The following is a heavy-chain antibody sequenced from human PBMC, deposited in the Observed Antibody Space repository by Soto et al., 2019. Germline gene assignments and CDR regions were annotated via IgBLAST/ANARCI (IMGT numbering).Heavy chain of an antibody. V-gene: IGHV4-39*01. CDR1: GCSISSSSYY. CDR3: ARRKGLQSYLVNFDN. J-gene: IGHJ4*02. Sequence: SDTLSLTCTVSGCSISSSSYYWGWILQPPGKGLEWIGSIYYSGSTYYNPSLKSRVTISVDTSKNQFSLKLSSVTAADTAVYYCARRKGLQSYLVNFDNGGQGTPVTV. D-gene: IGHD4-4*01. CDR2: IYYSGST.